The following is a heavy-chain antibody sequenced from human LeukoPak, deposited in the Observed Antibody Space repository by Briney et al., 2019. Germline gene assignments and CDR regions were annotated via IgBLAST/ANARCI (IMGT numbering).Heavy chain of an antibody. CDR3: ARGGPPVIFNY. CDR2: IYYSGST. J-gene: IGHJ4*02. CDR1: GGSISSYC. V-gene: IGHV4-59*01. Sequence: SETLSLTCTVSGGSISSYCWSWIRQPPGKGLEWIGYIYYSGSTNYNPSLKSRVTISVDTSKNQFSLKLSSVTAADTAVYYCARGGPPVIFNYWGQGTLVTVSS. D-gene: IGHD2-21*01.